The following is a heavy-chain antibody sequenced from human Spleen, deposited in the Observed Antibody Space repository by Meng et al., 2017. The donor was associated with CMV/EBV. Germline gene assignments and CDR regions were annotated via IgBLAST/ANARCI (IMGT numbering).Heavy chain of an antibody. Sequence: ASVKVSCKASGYNFNFYYMHWARLAPGQGLEWVGRINPNGGGTKYAQMFQGRVTLTWDTSISTGYMELTGLRSDDTAVYYCARDNNWGPDYWGQGTLVTVSS. CDR2: INPNGGGT. CDR3: ARDNNWGPDY. CDR1: GYNFNFYY. J-gene: IGHJ4*02. V-gene: IGHV1-2*02. D-gene: IGHD7-27*01.